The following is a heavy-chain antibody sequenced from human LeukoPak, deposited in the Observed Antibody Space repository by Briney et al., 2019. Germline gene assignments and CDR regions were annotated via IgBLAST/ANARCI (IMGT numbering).Heavy chain of an antibody. CDR1: GGSISSYY. V-gene: IGHV4-59*01. CDR2: IYYTGST. J-gene: IGHJ4*02. D-gene: IGHD6-13*01. CDR3: ARGSKAAPGTFDY. Sequence: SETLSLACTVSGGSISSYYWSWIRRPPGKGLEWIGYIYYTGSTDYNPSLKSRVAISVDTSKNQFSLKLSSVTAADTAVYYCARGSKAAPGTFDYWGQGTLVTVSS.